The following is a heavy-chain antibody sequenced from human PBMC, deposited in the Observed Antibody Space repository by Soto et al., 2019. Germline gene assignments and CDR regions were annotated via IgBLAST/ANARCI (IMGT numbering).Heavy chain of an antibody. Sequence: SETLSLTCTVSGVSISSYYCSWIRQPPGKGLEWIGYIYYSGSTNYNPSLKSRVTISVDTSKNQFSLKLSSVTAADTAVYYCARDRVNYYYYGMDVWGQGTTVTVSS. CDR2: IYYSGST. V-gene: IGHV4-59*01. D-gene: IGHD4-4*01. CDR1: GVSISSYY. CDR3: ARDRVNYYYYGMDV. J-gene: IGHJ6*02.